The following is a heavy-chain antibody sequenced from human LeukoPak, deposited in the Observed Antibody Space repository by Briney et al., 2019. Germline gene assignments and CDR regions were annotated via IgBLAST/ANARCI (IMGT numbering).Heavy chain of an antibody. CDR3: AWEPEEYYFDY. CDR1: GGSISSYY. Sequence: SETLSLTCTVSGGSISSYYWSWIRQPPGKGLEWIGYIYYSGSTNYNPSLKSRVTISVDTSKNQFSLKLSSVTAADTAVYYCAWEPEEYYFDYWGQGTLVTVSS. J-gene: IGHJ4*02. D-gene: IGHD3-10*01. V-gene: IGHV4-59*12. CDR2: IYYSGST.